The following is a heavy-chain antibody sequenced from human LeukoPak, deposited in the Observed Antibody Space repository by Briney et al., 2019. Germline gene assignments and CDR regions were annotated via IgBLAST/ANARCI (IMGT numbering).Heavy chain of an antibody. CDR1: GGSISSYY. CDR2: IYYSGST. Sequence: SETLSLTCTVSGGSISSYYWSWIRQPPGKGLEWIGDIYYSGSTNYNPSLKSRVTTSVDTSKNQFSLKLSPVTAADTAVYYCARVVAARRYYYYYYYMDVWGKGTTVTVSS. V-gene: IGHV4-59*01. CDR3: ARVVAARRYYYYYYYMDV. J-gene: IGHJ6*03. D-gene: IGHD6-6*01.